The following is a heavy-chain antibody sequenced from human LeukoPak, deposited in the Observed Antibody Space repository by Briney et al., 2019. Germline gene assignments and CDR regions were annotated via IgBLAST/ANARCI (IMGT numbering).Heavy chain of an antibody. V-gene: IGHV1-2*02. Sequence: ASVKVSCKASGFRVSDYLIHWIRPAAGQGRQYMGWINPDNGGTHYSQHFQVRVTMTRDTSVSTVYMELTSLSSDDTAVYFCARGLFGTTWFDFWGQGTLVTVSS. CDR3: ARGLFGTTWFDF. CDR2: INPDNGGT. CDR1: GFRVSDYL. J-gene: IGHJ4*02. D-gene: IGHD1-1*01.